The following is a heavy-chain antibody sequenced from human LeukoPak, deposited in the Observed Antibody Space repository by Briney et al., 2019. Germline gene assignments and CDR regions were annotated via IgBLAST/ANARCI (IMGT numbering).Heavy chain of an antibody. Sequence: GGSLRLSCAASGFTFSSYGMHWVRQAPGKGLEWVAVIWYDGSNKYYADSVKGRFTISRDNSKNTLYLQMNSLRAEDTAVYYCARGAYSVTTVDYWGQGTLVTVSS. D-gene: IGHD4-17*01. CDR1: GFTFSSYG. CDR2: IWYDGSNK. CDR3: ARGAYSVTTVDY. V-gene: IGHV3-33*01. J-gene: IGHJ4*02.